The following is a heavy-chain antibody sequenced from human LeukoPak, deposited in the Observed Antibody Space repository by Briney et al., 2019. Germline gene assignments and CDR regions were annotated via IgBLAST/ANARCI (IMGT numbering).Heavy chain of an antibody. J-gene: IGHJ5*02. CDR1: GGSFSGYY. CDR3: ARAPRITIFGVVIRSGAFWFDP. V-gene: IGHV4-34*01. D-gene: IGHD3-3*01. Sequence: PSETLSLTCAVYGGSFSGYYWTWIRQPPGKGLEWIGELNQSGTTDYNPSLKSRVTISVDTSKNQFSLKLSSVTAADTAVYCCARAPRITIFGVVIRSGAFWFDPWGQGTLVTVSS. CDR2: LNQSGTT.